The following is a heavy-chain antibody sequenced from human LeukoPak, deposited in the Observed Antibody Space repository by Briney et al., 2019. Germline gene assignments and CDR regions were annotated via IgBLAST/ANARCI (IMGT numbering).Heavy chain of an antibody. J-gene: IGHJ5*02. V-gene: IGHV7-4-1*02. CDR3: ARDPFYDFWSGYFLGTNNWFDP. CDR2: INTNTGNP. Sequence: GASVKVSCKASGYTFTSYAMNWVRQAPGQGLEWMGWINTNTGNPTYAQGFTGRFVFSLDTSVSTAYLQISSLKAEDTAVYYCARDPFYDFWSGYFLGTNNWFDPRGQGTLVTVSS. D-gene: IGHD3-3*01. CDR1: GYTFTSYA.